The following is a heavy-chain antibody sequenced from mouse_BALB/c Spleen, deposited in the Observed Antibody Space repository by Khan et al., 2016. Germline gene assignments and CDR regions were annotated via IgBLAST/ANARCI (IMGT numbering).Heavy chain of an antibody. D-gene: IGHD4-1*01. CDR3: TRSGPFYFDY. V-gene: IGHV3-2*02. Sequence: EVQLQESGPGLVKPSQSLSLTCTVTGYSITSDYAWNWIRQFPGNKLEWMGYISYSGSTSYNPSLKSRISITRDTSKNQFFLPLNSVTTEDTATYYCTRSGPFYFDYWGQGTTLTVSS. CDR1: GYSITSDYA. J-gene: IGHJ2*01. CDR2: ISYSGST.